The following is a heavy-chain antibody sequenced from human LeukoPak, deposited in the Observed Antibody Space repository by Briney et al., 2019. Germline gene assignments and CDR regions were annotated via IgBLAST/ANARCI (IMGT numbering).Heavy chain of an antibody. V-gene: IGHV3-48*04. CDR3: ARGPSIAARYDAFDI. CDR2: ISSSGNTI. J-gene: IGHJ3*02. Sequence: GGSLRLSCAASGFTLSRYSMNWVRQAPGKGLEWVSYISSSGNTISYADSVKGRFTISRDNAKNSLYLQVISLRAEDTAVYYCARGPSIAARYDAFDIWGQGTMVTVSS. D-gene: IGHD6-6*01. CDR1: GFTLSRYS.